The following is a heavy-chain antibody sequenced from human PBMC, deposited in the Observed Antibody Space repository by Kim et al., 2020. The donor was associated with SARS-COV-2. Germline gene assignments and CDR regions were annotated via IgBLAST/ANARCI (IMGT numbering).Heavy chain of an antibody. V-gene: IGHV3-23*01. CDR3: ANYGSGSYYMSYYYYGMDG. J-gene: IGHJ6*02. D-gene: IGHD3-10*01. CDR2: ISGSGGST. Sequence: GGSLRLSCAASGFTFSSYAMSWVRQAPGKGLEWVSAISGSGGSTYYADSVKGRFTISRDNSKNTLYLQMNSLRAEDTAVYYCANYGSGSYYMSYYYYGMDGWGQGTTFTVSS. CDR1: GFTFSSYA.